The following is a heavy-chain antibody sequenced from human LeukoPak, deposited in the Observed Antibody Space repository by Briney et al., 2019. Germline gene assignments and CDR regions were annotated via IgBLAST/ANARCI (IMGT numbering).Heavy chain of an antibody. CDR2: INPNSGGT. J-gene: IGHJ4*02. D-gene: IGHD3-9*01. Sequence: ASVKVSCKASGYTFTGYYIHWVRQAPGQGLEWMGWINPNSGGTNYAQKFQGRVTMTRDTSISTAYMELSRLRSDDKTVYYCARLTGDYWGQGTLVTVSS. CDR3: ARLTGDY. CDR1: GYTFTGYY. V-gene: IGHV1-2*02.